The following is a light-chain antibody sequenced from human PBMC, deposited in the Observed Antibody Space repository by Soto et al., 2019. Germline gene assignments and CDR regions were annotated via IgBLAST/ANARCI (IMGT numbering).Light chain of an antibody. CDR1: QGVGSS. J-gene: IGKJ4*01. CDR3: QQYETYPT. CDR2: GAS. Sequence: IQMTQSPSSLSASIGDRVTITCRASQGVGSSLAWYQQKPGKAPKSLIYGASSLQSRVPSRFSGSGSGTDFTLTISSQQPEDFATYYCQQYETYPTFGGGTKVEIK. V-gene: IGKV1D-16*01.